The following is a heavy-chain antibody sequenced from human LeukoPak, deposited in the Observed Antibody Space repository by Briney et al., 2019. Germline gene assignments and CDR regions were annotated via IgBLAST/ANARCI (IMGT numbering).Heavy chain of an antibody. CDR2: IHDSGST. CDR3: ARDSVNIVVVPAAIVDPYYYYMDV. D-gene: IGHD2-2*01. V-gene: IGHV4-39*02. CDR1: GGSSSSSSYY. Sequence: SETLSLTCSVSGGSSSSSSYYWGWIRQPPGKGLEWIGSIHDSGSTDYNLSLKGRVTISVDTSKNQFSLKLSSVTAADTAVYYCARDSVNIVVVPAAIVDPYYYYMDVWGKGTTVTVSS. J-gene: IGHJ6*03.